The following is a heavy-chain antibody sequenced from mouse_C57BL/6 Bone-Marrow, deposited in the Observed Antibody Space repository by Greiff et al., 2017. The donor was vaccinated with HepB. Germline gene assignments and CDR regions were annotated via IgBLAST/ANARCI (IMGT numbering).Heavy chain of an antibody. V-gene: IGHV1-52*01. CDR2: IDPSDSET. Sequence: QVHVKQPGAELVRPGSSVKLSCKASGYTFTSYWMHWVKQRPIQGLEWIGNIDPSDSETHYNQKFKDKATLTVDKSSSTAYMQLSSLTSEDSAVYYCALYGTSAMDYWGQGTSVTVSS. CDR3: ALYGTSAMDY. D-gene: IGHD1-1*01. CDR1: GYTFTSYW. J-gene: IGHJ4*01.